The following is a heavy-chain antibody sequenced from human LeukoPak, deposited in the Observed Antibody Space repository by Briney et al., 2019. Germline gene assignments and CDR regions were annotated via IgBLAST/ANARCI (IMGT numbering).Heavy chain of an antibody. CDR3: ARRNGQDIVATFRRRYYFDY. J-gene: IGHJ4*02. CDR1: GGSISRSSYY. CDR2: IYYSGST. D-gene: IGHD5-12*01. V-gene: IGHV4-39*07. Sequence: SETLSLTCTVSGGSISRSSYYWGWIRQPPGKGLEWIGSIYYSGSTYYNPSLKSRVTISVDTSKNQFSLKLSSVTAADTAVYYCARRNGQDIVATFRRRYYFDYWGQGTLVTVSS.